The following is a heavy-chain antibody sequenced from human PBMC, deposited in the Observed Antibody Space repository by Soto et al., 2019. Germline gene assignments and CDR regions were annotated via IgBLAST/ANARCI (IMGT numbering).Heavy chain of an antibody. D-gene: IGHD3-22*01. V-gene: IGHV4-4*02. CDR3: ASSPYYYDRSNWFDP. CDR1: GGSISSSNW. J-gene: IGHJ5*02. Sequence: SETLSLTCAVSGGSISSSNWWSWVRQPPGKGLEWIGEIYHSGSTNYNPSLKSRVTISVDKSKNQFSLKLSSVTAADTAVYYCASSPYYYDRSNWFDPWGQGTLVTVSS. CDR2: IYHSGST.